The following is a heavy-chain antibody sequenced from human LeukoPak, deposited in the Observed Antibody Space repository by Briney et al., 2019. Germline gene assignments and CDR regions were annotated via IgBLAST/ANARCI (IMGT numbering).Heavy chain of an antibody. Sequence: PSETLSLTCNVSGDSISSYYWSWIRQPPGKGLEWIGYIYYSGSTNYNPSLKSRVTISLDTSKKQFSLKLSSVTAADTAVYYCARQRMYSSGWYLDYWGQGTLVIV. CDR2: IYYSGST. CDR3: ARQRMYSSGWYLDY. V-gene: IGHV4-59*08. J-gene: IGHJ4*02. D-gene: IGHD6-19*01. CDR1: GDSISSYY.